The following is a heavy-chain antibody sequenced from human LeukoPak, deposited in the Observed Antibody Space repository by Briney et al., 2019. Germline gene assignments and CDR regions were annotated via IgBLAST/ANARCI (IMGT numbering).Heavy chain of an antibody. V-gene: IGHV3-64D*06. CDR2: ISSNGGST. CDR1: GFPFRTYA. CDR3: VNSGTTAFDY. Sequence: GSLRPPCSASGFPFRTYAMHWVRQAPGKGLEYVSAISSNGGSTYYADSVKGRFTISRDNSKNTLYLQMSSLRAEDTAVYYCVNSGTTAFDYWGQGTLVTVSS. J-gene: IGHJ4*02. D-gene: IGHD1-26*01.